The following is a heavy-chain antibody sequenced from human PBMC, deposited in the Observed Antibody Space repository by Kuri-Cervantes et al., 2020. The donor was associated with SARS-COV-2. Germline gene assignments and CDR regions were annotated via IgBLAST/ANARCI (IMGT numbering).Heavy chain of an antibody. CDR1: GYIFTSYY. Sequence: ASVKVSCKASGYIFTSYYLHWVRQAPGQGLEWMGWINPNSGGTNYAQKFQGRVTMTRDTSISTAYMELSSLRSEDTAVYYCARDPSTIFGVVIIPVDGGFDYWGQGTLVTVSS. J-gene: IGHJ4*02. CDR2: INPNSGGT. D-gene: IGHD3-3*01. CDR3: ARDPSTIFGVVIIPVDGGFDY. V-gene: IGHV1-2*02.